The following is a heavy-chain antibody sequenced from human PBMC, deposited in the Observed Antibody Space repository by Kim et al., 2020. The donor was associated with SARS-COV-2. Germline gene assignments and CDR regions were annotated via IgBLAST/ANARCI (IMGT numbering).Heavy chain of an antibody. Sequence: GESLKISCKDSGHAFSRFSISWVRHMPGKGLEWMGQIDPSDSYSNYNPSFEGHVTISADKSISTAYLQWSSLKASDTGIYYCARLFLRGHNYSRGYWGQGPLVTVS. D-gene: IGHD5-18*01. CDR1: GHAFSRFS. J-gene: IGHJ4*02. CDR3: ARLFLRGHNYSRGY. V-gene: IGHV5-10-1*01. CDR2: IDPSDSYS.